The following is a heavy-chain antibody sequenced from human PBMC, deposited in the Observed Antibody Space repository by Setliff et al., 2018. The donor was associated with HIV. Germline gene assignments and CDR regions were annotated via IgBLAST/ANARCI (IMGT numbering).Heavy chain of an antibody. Sequence: KPSETLSLTCTVSGGSVGSGSYYWSWIRQPPGKGLEYIGYIYYTWSTTYNPSLKSRVSMSIDTSKNQFSLRLTSVTAADTAVYYCARDPPGHGDSNDYWGQGTPVTVSS. CDR1: GGSVGSGSYY. V-gene: IGHV4-61*01. D-gene: IGHD4-17*01. J-gene: IGHJ4*02. CDR3: ARDPPGHGDSNDY. CDR2: IYYTWST.